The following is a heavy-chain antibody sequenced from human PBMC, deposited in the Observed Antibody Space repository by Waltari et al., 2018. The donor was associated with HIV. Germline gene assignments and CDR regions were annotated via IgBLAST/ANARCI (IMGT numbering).Heavy chain of an antibody. CDR2: INPNSGGT. Sequence: VKVSCKASGYTFTGYYMHWVRQAPGQGLEWMGWINPNSGGTNYAQKFQGRVTMTRDTSISTAYMELSRLRSDDTAVYYCARGSYYYDSSGYFHFDYWGQGTLVTVSS. J-gene: IGHJ4*02. CDR3: ARGSYYYDSSGYFHFDY. D-gene: IGHD3-22*01. CDR1: GYTFTGYY. V-gene: IGHV1-2*02.